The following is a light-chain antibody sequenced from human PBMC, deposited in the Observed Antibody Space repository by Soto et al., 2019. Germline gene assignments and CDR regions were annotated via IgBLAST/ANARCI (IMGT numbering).Light chain of an antibody. V-gene: IGKV3-20*01. CDR3: QQYGTSRET. CDR1: QSVSTSY. J-gene: IGKJ1*01. Sequence: DIVLTLSLGTLSLSPRDRSTLSCRASQSVSTSYLAWYQQKPGKAPRLLIYGASSRDSGIPDRFSGSGSGTDFTLTISGLEPEDFAVYYCQQYGTSRETFGQGAKVDI. CDR2: GAS.